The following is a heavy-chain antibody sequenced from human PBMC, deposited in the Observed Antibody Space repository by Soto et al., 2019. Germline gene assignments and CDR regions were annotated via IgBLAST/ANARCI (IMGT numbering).Heavy chain of an antibody. CDR2: ISAYNGNA. CDR3: ARGASCGGAPGCGNMDV. D-gene: IGHD2-21*01. Sequence: QIQLVQSGGEVKKPGASVTVSCKSSGYKFISHSITWVRQAPGQGLEWRGRISAYNGNANYAQKLQGRVPMTTDTSTNPAYMELRSLRSDDTAVYYCARGASCGGAPGCGNMDVLGQGTTVTVSS. V-gene: IGHV1-18*01. CDR1: GYKFISHS. J-gene: IGHJ6*02.